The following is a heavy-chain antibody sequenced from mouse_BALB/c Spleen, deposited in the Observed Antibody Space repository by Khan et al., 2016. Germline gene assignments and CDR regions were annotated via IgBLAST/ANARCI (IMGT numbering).Heavy chain of an antibody. J-gene: IGHJ4*01. CDR3: ARTPTAYYTMDY. Sequence: EVQLQESGPGLVKPSQSLSLTCTVTGYSITSDYAWNWLRQFPGNKLEWMGYISYSGSTRYYPSLKSRISITRDTSKNQFFLQLNSVTTEDTATYYCARTPTAYYTMDYGGQGTAVTASS. CDR1: GYSITSDYA. CDR2: ISYSGST. V-gene: IGHV3-2*02. D-gene: IGHD1-2*01.